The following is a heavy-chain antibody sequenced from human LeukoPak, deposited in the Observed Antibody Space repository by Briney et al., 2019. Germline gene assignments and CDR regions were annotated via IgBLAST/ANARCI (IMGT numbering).Heavy chain of an antibody. CDR3: ARDLAPYCSSTSCYEEDY. J-gene: IGHJ4*02. Sequence: GASVKVSCKASGGTFSSYAISWVRQAPGQGLEWMGRIIPIFGTANYAQKFQGRVTITTDESTSTAYMELSSLRSEDTAVYYCARDLAPYCSSTSCYEEDYWGQGTLVSVSS. CDR2: IIPIFGTA. D-gene: IGHD2-2*01. V-gene: IGHV1-69*05. CDR1: GGTFSSYA.